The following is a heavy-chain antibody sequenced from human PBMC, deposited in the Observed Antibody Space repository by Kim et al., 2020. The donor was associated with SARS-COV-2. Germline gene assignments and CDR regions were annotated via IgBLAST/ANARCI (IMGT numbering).Heavy chain of an antibody. CDR3: ARGLSYYDSSGYYFVGGFEI. Sequence: SETLSLTCAVSGGSISSGGYSWSWIRQPPGKGLEWIGYIYHSGSTYYNPSLKSRVTISVDRSKNQFSLKLSSVTAADTAVYYCARGLSYYDSSGYYFVGGFEIWGQGTMVTVSS. CDR1: GGSISSGGYS. CDR2: IYHSGST. V-gene: IGHV4-30-2*01. D-gene: IGHD3-22*01. J-gene: IGHJ3*02.